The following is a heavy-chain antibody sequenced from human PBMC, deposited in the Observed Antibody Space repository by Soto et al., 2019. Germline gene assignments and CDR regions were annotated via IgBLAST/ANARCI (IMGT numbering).Heavy chain of an antibody. CDR1: GGTFSSYA. Sequence: QVQLVQSGAEVKKPGSSVKVSCKASGGTFSSYAISWVRQAPGQGLEWMGGIIPIFGTANYAQKFQGRVTITADESTSTAYMELSSLRAEDTAVYYCARADCSSTSCYDMYVVDYWGQGTLVTVSS. V-gene: IGHV1-69*01. J-gene: IGHJ4*02. D-gene: IGHD2-2*01. CDR3: ARADCSSTSCYDMYVVDY. CDR2: IIPIFGTA.